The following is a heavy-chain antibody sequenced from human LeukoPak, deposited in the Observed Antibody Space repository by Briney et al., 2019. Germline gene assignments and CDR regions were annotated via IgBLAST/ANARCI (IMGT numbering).Heavy chain of an antibody. V-gene: IGHV3-74*01. D-gene: IGHD2-21*01. J-gene: IGHJ3*02. CDR2: IFPSGGEI. CDR1: GFTFSSYW. Sequence: GGSLRLSCAASGFTFSSYWMHWVRQAPGKGLVWVSSIFPSGGEIHYADSVRGRFTISRDNSMSTLSLQMNSLRAEDTAVYYCARGGSGDIFDIWGQGTMVTVSS. CDR3: ARGGSGDIFDI.